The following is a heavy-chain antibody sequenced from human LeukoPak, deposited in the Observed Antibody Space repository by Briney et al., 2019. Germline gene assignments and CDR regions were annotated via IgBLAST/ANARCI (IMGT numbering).Heavy chain of an antibody. V-gene: IGHV1-2*02. D-gene: IGHD6-6*01. CDR2: INPNSGGT. Sequence: ASVKVSCKASGYTFTGYYMHWVRQAPGQGLEWMGWINPNSGGTNYAQRFQGRVTMTRDTSISTAYMELSRLRSDDTAVYYCARGSIATRRGENWFDPWGQGTLVTVSS. CDR3: ARGSIATRRGENWFDP. CDR1: GYTFTGYY. J-gene: IGHJ5*02.